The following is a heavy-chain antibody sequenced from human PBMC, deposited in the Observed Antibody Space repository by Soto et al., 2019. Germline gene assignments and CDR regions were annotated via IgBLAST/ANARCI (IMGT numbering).Heavy chain of an antibody. CDR2: INANSDYT. Sequence: ASVKVSFKASGYPFIDNQINWLRQAPGQGLEWMGRINANSDYTNYAQKFQGRVTKTRDTSIDTAYLELTGLTSDDTAPYYCARKQSLDYLRWGLEPGGQGPLVPASS. CDR1: GYPFIDNQ. CDR3: ARKQSLDYLRWGLEP. J-gene: IGHJ5*02. V-gene: IGHV1-2*02. D-gene: IGHD4-17*01.